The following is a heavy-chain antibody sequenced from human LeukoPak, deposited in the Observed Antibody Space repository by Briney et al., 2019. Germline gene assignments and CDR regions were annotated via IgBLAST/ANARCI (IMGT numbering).Heavy chain of an antibody. CDR2: ISAYNGNT. V-gene: IGHV1-18*01. J-gene: IGHJ4*02. CDR1: GYTFTSYG. Sequence: ASVKVSCKASGYTFTSYGISWVRQAPGQGLEWVGWISAYNGNTNYPQKLQGSVTMTTDTSTSTAYMELRSLRSDDTAVYYCARGLRAEIAAAGHYWGQGTLVTVSS. CDR3: ARGLRAEIAAAGHY. D-gene: IGHD6-13*01.